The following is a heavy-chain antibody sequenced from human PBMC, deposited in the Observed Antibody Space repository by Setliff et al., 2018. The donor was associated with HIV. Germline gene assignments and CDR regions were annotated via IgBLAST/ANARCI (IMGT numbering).Heavy chain of an antibody. CDR1: RSTFNSHT. D-gene: IGHD3-10*01. Sequence: ASVKVSCKASRSTFNSHTINWVRQAPGQGLEWMGWINPNSGGTKFAQKFQGRVTMTRDTSIGTAYIELSRLRSDDTAVYYCAQGAIRDSGSHITTRWGQGTLVTVSS. CDR3: AQGAIRDSGSHITTR. V-gene: IGHV1-2*02. CDR2: INPNSGGT. J-gene: IGHJ4*02.